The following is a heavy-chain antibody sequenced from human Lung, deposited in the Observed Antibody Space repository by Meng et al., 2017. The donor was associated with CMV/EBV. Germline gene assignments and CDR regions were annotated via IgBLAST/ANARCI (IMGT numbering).Heavy chain of an antibody. D-gene: IGHD3-22*01. CDR3: AKSLYTNYYSTYYGLDV. CDR2: INPKSGGT. CDR1: GYTFIGYD. Sequence: SVXVSXXASGYTFIGYDLHWVRQAPGQGLEWMGWINPKSGGTNYAQRFQGRVTMTRDTSINTVYMELRRLRSDDTAVYFCAKSLYTNYYSTYYGLDVWGQGTXVTVSS. J-gene: IGHJ6*02. V-gene: IGHV1-2*02.